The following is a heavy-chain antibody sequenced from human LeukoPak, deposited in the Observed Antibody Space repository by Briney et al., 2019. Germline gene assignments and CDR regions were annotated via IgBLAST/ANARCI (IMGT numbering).Heavy chain of an antibody. CDR1: GYTFTSYD. CDR2: MNPNRGNT. D-gene: IGHD4-17*01. Sequence: ASVTVSCKASGYTFTSYDINWVRQATGQGLEWMGWMNPNRGNTGYAHKFQGRVTMTRNTSISTAYMELSSLRSEDTDVYYCAREGALTTVTTGGQGTLVPVS. CDR3: AREGALTTVTT. J-gene: IGHJ4*02. V-gene: IGHV1-8*01.